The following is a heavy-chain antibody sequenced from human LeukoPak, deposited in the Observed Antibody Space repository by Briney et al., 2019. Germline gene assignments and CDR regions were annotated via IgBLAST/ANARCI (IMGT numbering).Heavy chain of an antibody. D-gene: IGHD4-17*01. J-gene: IGHJ6*03. Sequence: SETLSLTCTVSGGSISSGDYYWSWIRQPPGKGLEWIGYIYYSGSTYYNPSLKSRVTISVDTSKNQFSLKLSSVTAADTAVYYCARSTVTTNYMDVWGKGTTVTVSS. CDR3: ARSTVTTNYMDV. CDR2: IYYSGST. V-gene: IGHV4-30-4*08. CDR1: GGSISSGDYY.